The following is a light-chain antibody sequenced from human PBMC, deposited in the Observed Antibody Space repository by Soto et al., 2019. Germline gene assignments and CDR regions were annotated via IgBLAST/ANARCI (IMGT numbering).Light chain of an antibody. CDR2: AAS. V-gene: IGKV1-39*01. Sequence: DIQMTQSPSSLSASVGDRVTITCRASQSISNYLNWYQQKPGKAPKLLIYAASSLQSGVPSRFSGSGSGTEFTLTISSLQPEDFASYYCQQSYSTPPTFGQGTKLEIK. CDR1: QSISNY. CDR3: QQSYSTPPT. J-gene: IGKJ2*01.